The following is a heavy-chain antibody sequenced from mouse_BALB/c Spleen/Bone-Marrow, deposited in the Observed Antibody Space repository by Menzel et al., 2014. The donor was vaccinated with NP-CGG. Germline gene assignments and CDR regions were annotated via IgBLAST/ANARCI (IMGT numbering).Heavy chain of an antibody. CDR2: INPSSGYT. Sequence: QVQLQQSGAELARPGASVKMSCEASGYTFTGYTMHWVKQRPGQGLEWIGYINPSSGYTNYNQKFKDRATLTADKSSSTAYMQLSSLTSEDSAVYYCARDVIFYDYDEDYCSMDYWGQGTSVTVSP. CDR3: ARDVIFYDYDEDYCSMDY. V-gene: IGHV1-4*01. D-gene: IGHD2-4*01. J-gene: IGHJ4*01. CDR1: GYTFTGYT.